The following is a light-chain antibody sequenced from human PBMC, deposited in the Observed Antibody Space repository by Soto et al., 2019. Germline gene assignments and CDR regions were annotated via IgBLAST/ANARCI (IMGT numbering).Light chain of an antibody. CDR2: EVN. CDR1: SSDVGAYNY. J-gene: IGLJ3*02. V-gene: IGLV2-14*01. Sequence: QSALTQPASVSGSPGQSITISCTGTSSDVGAYNYVSWYQQHPGKAPKLIISEVNNRPSGVSNRFSGSKSGNTASLTISGLQAEDEADYYCSSYTTSSTSVFGGGTQLTVL. CDR3: SSYTTSSTSV.